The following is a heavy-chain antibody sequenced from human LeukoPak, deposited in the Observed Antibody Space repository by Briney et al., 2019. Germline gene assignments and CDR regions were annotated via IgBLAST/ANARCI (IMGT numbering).Heavy chain of an antibody. CDR2: IQPDGSEQ. J-gene: IGHJ3*02. V-gene: IGHV3-7*03. D-gene: IGHD1-26*01. CDR3: ASTSYYGGGAFDI. CDR1: GFTFSTKW. Sequence: PGGSLRLSCEASGFTFSTKWMSWVRQAPGKGLEWVGNIQPDGSEQYPVDSLKGRFTISRDNARNSLFLEMNSLRVEDTAVYYCASTSYYGGGAFDIWGQGTMVTVSS.